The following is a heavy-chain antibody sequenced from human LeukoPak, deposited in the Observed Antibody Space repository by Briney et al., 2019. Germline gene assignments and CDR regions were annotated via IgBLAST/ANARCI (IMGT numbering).Heavy chain of an antibody. V-gene: IGHV5-51*01. J-gene: IGHJ4*02. D-gene: IGHD3-16*01. Sequence: GESLKISCKGFGYNFPNNWIAWVRQMPGKGLEWMGIIYPGDSDTRYSPSFQGQVSISADKSINIAYLQWSSLKASDSAMYYCARGFVRDYWGQGTLVTVSS. CDR1: GYNFPNNW. CDR3: ARGFVRDY. CDR2: IYPGDSDT.